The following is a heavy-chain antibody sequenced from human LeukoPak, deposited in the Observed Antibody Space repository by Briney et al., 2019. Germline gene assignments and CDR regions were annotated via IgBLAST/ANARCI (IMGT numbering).Heavy chain of an antibody. CDR2: INHSVIT. Sequence: PSETLSLTCADPVESFSGYYWSTIRQPPRKGLEWIGEINHSVITNYNPSLKSRVTISVDTSKNQFSLKLSSVTAADTAVYYCAIRVVRGPRGGYFDYWGQGTLVTVSS. CDR3: AIRVVRGPRGGYFDY. J-gene: IGHJ4*02. V-gene: IGHV4-34*01. D-gene: IGHD3-10*01. CDR1: VESFSGYY.